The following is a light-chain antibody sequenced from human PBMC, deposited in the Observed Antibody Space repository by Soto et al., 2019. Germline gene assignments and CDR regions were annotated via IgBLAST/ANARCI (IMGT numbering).Light chain of an antibody. V-gene: IGKV3-20*01. CDR1: QSVSSSY. J-gene: IGKJ5*01. Sequence: EIVLTQSPGTLSLSPGERATLSCRASQSVSSSYLAWYQQEPGQAPRLLIYGASSRATGIPDRFSGSGSGTDFTLTISRLEPEDFAVYYCQQYGSSPRNFGQGTRLEIK. CDR3: QQYGSSPRN. CDR2: GAS.